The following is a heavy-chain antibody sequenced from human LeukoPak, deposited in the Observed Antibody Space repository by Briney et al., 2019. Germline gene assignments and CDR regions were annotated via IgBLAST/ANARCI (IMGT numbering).Heavy chain of an antibody. CDR2: ISGSGFST. CDR3: AKGLCNFDY. CDR1: GFTFWRYA. D-gene: IGHD3-10*02. J-gene: IGHJ4*02. Sequence: GGSLRLSCAASGFTFWRYAMRGVRQAPGKGLEWVSAISGSGFSTYYADSVKGRITISRDNSKNTLYLQMNRLRAEDTAEVYCAKGLCNFDYWGRGTLVTVSS. V-gene: IGHV3-23*01.